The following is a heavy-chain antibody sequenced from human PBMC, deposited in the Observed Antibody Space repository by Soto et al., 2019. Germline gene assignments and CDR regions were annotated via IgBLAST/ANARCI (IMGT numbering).Heavy chain of an antibody. J-gene: IGHJ6*02. CDR2: IYWDDDK. Sequence: SGPTLVNPTQTLTLTCTFSGFSLSTSGVGVGWIRQPPGKALEWLALIYWDDDKRYSPSLKSRLTITKDTSKNQVVLTMTNMDPVDTATYYCARIPGGVNPDYYYGMDVWGQGTTVTVSS. CDR3: ARIPGGVNPDYYYGMDV. CDR1: GFSLSTSGVG. D-gene: IGHD2-8*02. V-gene: IGHV2-5*02.